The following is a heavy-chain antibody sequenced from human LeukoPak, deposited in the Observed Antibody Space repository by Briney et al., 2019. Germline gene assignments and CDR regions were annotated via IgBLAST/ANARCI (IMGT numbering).Heavy chain of an antibody. J-gene: IGHJ5*02. Sequence: SETLSLTCTVSGGSISSSSYYWGWIRQPPGKGLEWIGSIYYSGSTYYNPSLKSRVTISVDTSKNQFSLKLSSVTAADTAVYYCARDRPYDYVWGSYRYSGCWFDPWGQGTLVTVSS. CDR1: GGSISSSSYY. D-gene: IGHD3-16*02. V-gene: IGHV4-39*07. CDR3: ARDRPYDYVWGSYRYSGCWFDP. CDR2: IYYSGST.